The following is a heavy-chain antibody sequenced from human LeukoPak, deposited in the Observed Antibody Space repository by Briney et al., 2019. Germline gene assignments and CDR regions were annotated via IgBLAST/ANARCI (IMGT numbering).Heavy chain of an antibody. D-gene: IGHD3-22*01. CDR1: GGSISSSSYY. CDR3: ARCEKNCYDSSGYHGDWFDP. J-gene: IGHJ5*02. V-gene: IGHV4-39*01. Sequence: SETLSLTCTVSGGSISSSSYYWGWIRQPPGKGLEWIGSIYYSGSTYYNPSLKSRVTISVDTSKNQFSLKLSSVTAAETAVYYCARCEKNCYDSSGYHGDWFDPWGQGTLVTVSS. CDR2: IYYSGST.